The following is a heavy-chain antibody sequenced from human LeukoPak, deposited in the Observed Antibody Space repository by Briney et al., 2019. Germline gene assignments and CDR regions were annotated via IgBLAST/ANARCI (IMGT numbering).Heavy chain of an antibody. D-gene: IGHD3-10*01. V-gene: IGHV1-2*06. J-gene: IGHJ5*02. CDR3: ARDRFNYYGSGSYYNPTPYNWFDP. CDR2: INPNSGDT. CDR1: GYTFTGYY. Sequence: ASVKVSCKASGYTFTGYYMHWVRQAPGQGLEWMGRINPNSGDTNYAQKFQGRVTMTRDTSISTAYMELSRLRSDDTAVYYCARDRFNYYGSGSYYNPTPYNWFDPWGQGTLVTVSS.